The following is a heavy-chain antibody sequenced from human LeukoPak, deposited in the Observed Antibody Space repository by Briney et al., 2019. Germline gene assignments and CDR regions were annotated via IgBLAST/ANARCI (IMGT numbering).Heavy chain of an antibody. CDR2: INHSGST. CDR3: AREGRTDKDLDY. CDR1: GYFISSGYY. V-gene: IGHV4-38-2*02. D-gene: IGHD1-14*01. Sequence: SETLSLTCTVSGYFISSGYYWSWIRQPPGKGLEWIGEINHSGSTNYNPSLKSRVTISVDTSKNQFSLKLSSVTAADTAVYYCAREGRTDKDLDYWGQGTLVTVSS. J-gene: IGHJ4*02.